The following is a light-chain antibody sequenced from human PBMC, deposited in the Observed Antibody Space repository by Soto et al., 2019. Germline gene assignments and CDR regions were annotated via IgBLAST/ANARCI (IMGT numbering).Light chain of an antibody. CDR2: GAS. CDR3: QQYGKSPRT. J-gene: IGKJ1*01. Sequence: IVFPQSPGTLSLSPGARVTLSCRASQSVSSTYLAWYQHKPGQAPRLLIYGASSRATGIPDRFSGSGSGTDFTLTISRLEPEDFAVYYCQQYGKSPRTFGQGTKVDIK. CDR1: QSVSSTY. V-gene: IGKV3-20*01.